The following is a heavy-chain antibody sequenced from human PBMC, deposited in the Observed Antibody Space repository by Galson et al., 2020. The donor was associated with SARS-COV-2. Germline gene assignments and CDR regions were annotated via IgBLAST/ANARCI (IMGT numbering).Heavy chain of an antibody. CDR3: ARDGPTSIAAAGTAARSPNYYYYYMDV. D-gene: IGHD6-13*01. CDR2: INPNSGGT. V-gene: IGHV1-2*06. Sequence: ASVKVSCKASGYTFTGYYMHWVRQAPGQGLEWMGRINPNSGGTNYAQKFQGRVTMTRDTSISTAYMELSRLRSDDTAVYYCARDGPTSIAAAGTAARSPNYYYYYMDVWGKGTTVTISS. CDR1: GYTFTGYY. J-gene: IGHJ6*03.